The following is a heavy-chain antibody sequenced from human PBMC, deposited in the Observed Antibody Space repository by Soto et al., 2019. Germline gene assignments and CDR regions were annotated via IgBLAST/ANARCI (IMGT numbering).Heavy chain of an antibody. J-gene: IGHJ4*02. V-gene: IGHV3-23*01. CDR2: ISGSGGST. CDR3: AKLYRGRIIPLSVDY. D-gene: IGHD3-16*01. CDR1: GFTFSSYA. Sequence: GGSLRLSCAASGFTFSSYAMSWVRQAPGKGLEWVSAISGSGGSTYYADSVKGRFTISRDNSKNTLYLQMNSLRAEDTAVYYCAKLYRGRIIPLSVDYWGQGTLVTVSS.